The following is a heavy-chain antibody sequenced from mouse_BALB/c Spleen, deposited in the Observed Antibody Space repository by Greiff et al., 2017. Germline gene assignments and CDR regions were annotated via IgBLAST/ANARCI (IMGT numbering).Heavy chain of an antibody. V-gene: IGHV5-6-4*01. CDR2: ISSGGSYT. Sequence: DVQLVESGGGLVKPGGSLKLSCAASGFTFSSYTMSWVRQTPEKRLEWVATISSGGSYTYYPDSVKGRFTISRDNAKNTLYLQMSSLKSEDTAMYYCTRDQGYGSSHWYFDVWGAGTTVTVSS. J-gene: IGHJ1*01. CDR3: TRDQGYGSSHWYFDV. D-gene: IGHD1-1*01. CDR1: GFTFSSYT.